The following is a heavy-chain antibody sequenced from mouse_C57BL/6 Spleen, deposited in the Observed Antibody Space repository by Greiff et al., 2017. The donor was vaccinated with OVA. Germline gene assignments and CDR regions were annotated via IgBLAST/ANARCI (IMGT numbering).Heavy chain of an antibody. CDR1: GFTFSNYW. CDR3: TSSPYY. Sequence: EVKVEESGGGLVQPGGSMKLSCVASGFTFSNYWMNWVRQSPEKGLEWVAQIRLKSDNYATHYAESVKGRFTISRDDSNSSVYLQMNNLRAEDTGIYYCTSSPYYWGQGTTLTVSS. CDR2: IRLKSDNYAT. J-gene: IGHJ2*01. D-gene: IGHD1-1*01. V-gene: IGHV6-3*01.